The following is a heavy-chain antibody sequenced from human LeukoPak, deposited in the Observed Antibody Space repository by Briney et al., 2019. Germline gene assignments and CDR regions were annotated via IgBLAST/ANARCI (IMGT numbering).Heavy chain of an antibody. J-gene: IGHJ6*02. V-gene: IGHV3-23*01. Sequence: GSLRLSCAASGFTFSSYAMSWVRQAPGKGLEWVSAISGSGGSTYYADSVKGRFTISRDNAKNSLYLQMNSLRAEDTAVYYCARAKLYYGMDVWGQGTTVTVSS. CDR3: ARAKLYYGMDV. CDR1: GFTFSSYA. CDR2: ISGSGGST.